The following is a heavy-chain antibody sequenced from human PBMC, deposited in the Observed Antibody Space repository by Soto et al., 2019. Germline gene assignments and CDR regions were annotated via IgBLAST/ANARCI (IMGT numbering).Heavy chain of an antibody. Sequence: QVQLVESGGGVVQPGRSLRLSCAASGFTFSSYAMHWVRQAPGKGLEWVAVISYDGSNKYYADSVKGRFTISRDNSKNTLYLQMTSLRAEDTAVYYCARDFYTIFGVGSFDYWGQGTLVTVSS. V-gene: IGHV3-30-3*01. CDR3: ARDFYTIFGVGSFDY. D-gene: IGHD3-3*01. CDR1: GFTFSSYA. J-gene: IGHJ4*02. CDR2: ISYDGSNK.